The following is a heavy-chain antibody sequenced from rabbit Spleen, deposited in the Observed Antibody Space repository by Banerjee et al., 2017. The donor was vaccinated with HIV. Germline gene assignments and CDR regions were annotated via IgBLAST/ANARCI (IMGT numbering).Heavy chain of an antibody. CDR3: ARDTGTSFSTYGMDL. Sequence: QERLVESGGGLVQPEGSLALTCTASGFSFSSSYYMCWVRQAPGKGLEWIACIYTGNSGITYYANWVISRFTITKTSSTTVTLQMTSLTVADTATYFCARDTGTSFSTYGMDLWGPGTLVTVS. D-gene: IGHD8-1*01. CDR1: GFSFSSSYY. V-gene: IGHV1S45*01. CDR2: IYTGNSGIT. J-gene: IGHJ6*01.